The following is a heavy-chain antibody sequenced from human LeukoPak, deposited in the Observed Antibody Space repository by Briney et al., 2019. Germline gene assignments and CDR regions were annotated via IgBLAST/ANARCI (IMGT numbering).Heavy chain of an antibody. Sequence: GGSLRLSCEVSGFTFSNYGMHWVRQAPGKGLEWLALIWYDGRTKFHADSVKGRFTISRDNSANTLYLQMSSLRVEDTAVYYRAREWGRISVAGGPGYWGQGARVTVSS. CDR3: AREWGRISVAGGPGY. CDR2: IWYDGRTK. V-gene: IGHV3-33*01. CDR1: GFTFSNYG. D-gene: IGHD6-19*01. J-gene: IGHJ4*02.